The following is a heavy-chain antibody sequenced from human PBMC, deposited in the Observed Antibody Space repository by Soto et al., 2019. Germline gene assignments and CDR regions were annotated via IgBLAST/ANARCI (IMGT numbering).Heavy chain of an antibody. CDR3: ARAMASYDAFDI. J-gene: IGHJ3*02. CDR1: GFTFSDYY. Sequence: QVQLVESGGDWVKPGGSLRLSCAASGFTFSDYYMGWIRQAPGKGLEWIPYIRYSGPTIFYADSVKGRFTISRDNAQNSLYLQMNSLRADDTAVYYCARAMASYDAFDIWGQGTMVTVSS. D-gene: IGHD1-26*01. CDR2: IRYSGPTI. V-gene: IGHV3-11*01.